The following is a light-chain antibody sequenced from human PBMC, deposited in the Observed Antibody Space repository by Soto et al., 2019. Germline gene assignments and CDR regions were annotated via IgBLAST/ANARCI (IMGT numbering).Light chain of an antibody. Sequence: EIVLTQSPGTLSLSPGERATLSCGASQSVSSNYLAWYQQKPGQAPRLLIYGASTRATGVPARFSGSGSGTEFTLAISSLQSENFAVYFCQQYKNWPPVTFGGGTKVDIK. V-gene: IGKV3D-15*01. CDR2: GAS. CDR1: QSVSSN. J-gene: IGKJ4*01. CDR3: QQYKNWPPVT.